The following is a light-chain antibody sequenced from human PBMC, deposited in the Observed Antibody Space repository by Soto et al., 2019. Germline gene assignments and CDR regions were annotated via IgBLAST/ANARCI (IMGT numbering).Light chain of an antibody. Sequence: EIVLTQSPATLSLSPGERATLSCRASQSVSSYLAWYQQKPGQAPGLLIYDASNRATGIPARFSGSGSGTDFTLTISSLEPEDFAVYYCQQRSNWRPWTFGQGTKVEIK. CDR2: DAS. J-gene: IGKJ1*01. V-gene: IGKV3-11*01. CDR3: QQRSNWRPWT. CDR1: QSVSSY.